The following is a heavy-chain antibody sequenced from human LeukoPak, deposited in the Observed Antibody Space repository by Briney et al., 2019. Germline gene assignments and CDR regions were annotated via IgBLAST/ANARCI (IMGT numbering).Heavy chain of an antibody. Sequence: ASVRVSCKASGYTFTGYYMHWVRQAPGQGLEWMGWINPNSGGTNYAQKFQGWVTMTRDTSISTAYMELSRLRSDDTAVYYCARDKYSSSWSTYYYYGMDVWGQGTTVTVSS. J-gene: IGHJ6*02. CDR1: GYTFTGYY. D-gene: IGHD6-13*01. V-gene: IGHV1-2*04. CDR2: INPNSGGT. CDR3: ARDKYSSSWSTYYYYGMDV.